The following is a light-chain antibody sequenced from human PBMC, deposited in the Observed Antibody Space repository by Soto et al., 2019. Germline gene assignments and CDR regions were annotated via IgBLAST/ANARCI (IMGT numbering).Light chain of an antibody. Sequence: DIQMTQIPSSLSASVGDRVTVTCRTSQTSATFINRYQQKPGAAPRLLIYEATNLQSGVPSRFSGSGSGTDFALTISSLQPEDFATYYCQQTYSFPPKFGQGTKVDIK. CDR2: EAT. V-gene: IGKV1-39*01. CDR3: QQTYSFPPK. CDR1: QTSATF. J-gene: IGKJ1*01.